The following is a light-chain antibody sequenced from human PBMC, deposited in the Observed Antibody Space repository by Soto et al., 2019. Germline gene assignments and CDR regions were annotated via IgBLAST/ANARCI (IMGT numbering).Light chain of an antibody. CDR1: ELSKQY. V-gene: IGLV3-25*02. CDR2: KDT. CDR3: QSSDDTGNYYL. J-gene: IGLJ1*01. Sequence: ELTQTPSGSLSPGQTARITCSGDELSKQYVYWYQQKPGQAPVLVMYKDTERASGIPERFSASSSGTTVTLTISGVRAEDEADYYCQSSDDTGNYYLFGTGTKVTVL.